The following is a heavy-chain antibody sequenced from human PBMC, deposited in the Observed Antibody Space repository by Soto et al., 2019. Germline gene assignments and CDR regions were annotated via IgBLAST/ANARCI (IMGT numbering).Heavy chain of an antibody. CDR2: MNPNSGNT. J-gene: IGHJ5*02. CDR1: GYTFNSYD. Sequence: ASVKVSCKASGYTFNSYDINWVRQDTGQGLEWMGWMNPNSGNTGYAQKFQGRVTMTRNTSISKAYMELSSLRSEDTAVYYCAGEGNYYDSSGYFGPWFDPWGQGTLVTVSS. V-gene: IGHV1-8*01. CDR3: AGEGNYYDSSGYFGPWFDP. D-gene: IGHD3-22*01.